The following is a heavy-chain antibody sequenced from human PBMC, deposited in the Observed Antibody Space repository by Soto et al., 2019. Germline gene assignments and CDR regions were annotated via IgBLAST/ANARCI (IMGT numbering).Heavy chain of an antibody. CDR3: ARGHDTAMDNYYYYGMDV. CDR2: IIPIFGTA. V-gene: IGHV1-69*12. D-gene: IGHD5-18*01. J-gene: IGHJ6*02. CDR1: GGTFSSYA. Sequence: QVQLVQSGAEVKKPGSSVKVSCKASGGTFSSYAISWVRQAPGQGLEWMGGIIPIFGTANYAQKFQGRVTITADESTSTAYMELSSLRSEDTAVYYCARGHDTAMDNYYYYGMDVWGQGTTVTVSS.